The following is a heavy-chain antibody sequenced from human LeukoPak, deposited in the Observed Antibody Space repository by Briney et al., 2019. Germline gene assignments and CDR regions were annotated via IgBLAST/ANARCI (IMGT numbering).Heavy chain of an antibody. J-gene: IGHJ3*02. CDR2: IYPGDSDT. V-gene: IGHV5-51*01. D-gene: IGHD1-14*01. CDR3: ARQPVGAFDI. Sequence: GESLQISCKGSGYTFTNYWIAWVRQMPGKGLEWMGIIYPGDSDTRYSPSFQGQVIISVDKSISTAYLQWSSLKASDTAMYYCARQPVGAFDIWGQGTMVTVSS. CDR1: GYTFTNYW.